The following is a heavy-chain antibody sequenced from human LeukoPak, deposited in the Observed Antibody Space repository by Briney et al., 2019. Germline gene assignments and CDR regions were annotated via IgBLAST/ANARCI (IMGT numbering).Heavy chain of an antibody. Sequence: SETLSLTCAVYGGSFSGYYWSWIRQPPGKGLEWIGEINHSGSTNYNPSLKSRVTISVDTSKNQFSLKLSSVTAADTAVYYCARAMAAPYFYHGMDVWGKGTTVTVSS. CDR2: INHSGST. CDR1: GGSFSGYY. J-gene: IGHJ6*04. V-gene: IGHV4-34*01. CDR3: ARAMAAPYFYHGMDV. D-gene: IGHD5-24*01.